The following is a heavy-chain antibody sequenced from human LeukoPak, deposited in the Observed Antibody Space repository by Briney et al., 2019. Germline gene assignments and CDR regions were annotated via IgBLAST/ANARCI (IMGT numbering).Heavy chain of an antibody. CDR1: GDSISSNNW. CDR2: IYHDGST. CDR3: ARDRGGYTYSHDY. V-gene: IGHV4-4*02. D-gene: IGHD5-18*01. Sequence: SGTLSLTCAVSGDSISSNNWWIWVRQSPEKGLEWIGEIYHDGSTNYNPSLKSRVTISMDKSKNQLSLKLNFVTAADTAVYYCARDRGGYTYSHDYWGQGTLVTVSS. J-gene: IGHJ4*02.